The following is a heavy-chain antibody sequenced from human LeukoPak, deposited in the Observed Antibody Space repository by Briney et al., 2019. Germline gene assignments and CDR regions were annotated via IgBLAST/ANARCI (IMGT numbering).Heavy chain of an antibody. CDR2: ISVYNGNT. D-gene: IGHD3-22*01. CDR1: GYTFTSYG. CDR3: ARGPRSTNYYDRSGYYGDYFDD. Sequence: ASVKVSCKASGYTFTSYGISWVRQAPGQGLEWMGWISVYNGNTKYAQKLQGRVTMTTDTSTSTAYVELRSLRSDDTAVYYCARGPRSTNYYDRSGYYGDYFDDWGQGTLVTVSS. V-gene: IGHV1-18*01. J-gene: IGHJ4*02.